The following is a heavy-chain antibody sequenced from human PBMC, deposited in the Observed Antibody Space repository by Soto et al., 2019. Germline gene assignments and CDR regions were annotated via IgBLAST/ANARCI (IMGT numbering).Heavy chain of an antibody. CDR1: GYSFTSYW. V-gene: IGHV5-51*01. CDR2: IYPGDSDT. D-gene: IGHD3-10*01. Sequence: GESLKISCKGSGYSFTSYWIGWVRQMPGKGLEWMGIIYPGDSDTRYSPSFQGQVTISADKSISTAYLQWSSLKASDTAMYYCARHRRYGSGGPFVGAFDIWGQGTMVTVSS. J-gene: IGHJ3*02. CDR3: ARHRRYGSGGPFVGAFDI.